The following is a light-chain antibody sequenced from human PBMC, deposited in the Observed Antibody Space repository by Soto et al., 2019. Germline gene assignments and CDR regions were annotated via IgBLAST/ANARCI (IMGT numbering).Light chain of an antibody. J-gene: IGKJ1*01. CDR3: QQIYSTPPT. CDR1: QSISSY. Sequence: DIQMTQSPSSLSASVGDRVTITCRASQSISSYVNWYQQKPGKAPKLLIYAASSLQSGVPSRLSGSGSGTDFTLTIRSLQPEDFATYYCQQIYSTPPTCRQGTKVEIK. V-gene: IGKV1-39*01. CDR2: AAS.